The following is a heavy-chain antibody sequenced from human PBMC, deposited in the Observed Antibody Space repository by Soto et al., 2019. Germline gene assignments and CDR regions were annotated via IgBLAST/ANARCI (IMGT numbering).Heavy chain of an antibody. J-gene: IGHJ4*02. D-gene: IGHD3-22*01. Sequence: LSWAASGFTFSNAWMSWVRQAPGKGLEWVGRIKSKTDGGTTDYAAPVKGRFTISRDDSKNTLYLQMNSLKTEDTAVYYCTKDNSGYYDLDYWGQGTLVTVSS. V-gene: IGHV3-15*01. CDR2: IKSKTDGGTT. CDR1: GFTFSNAW. CDR3: TKDNSGYYDLDY.